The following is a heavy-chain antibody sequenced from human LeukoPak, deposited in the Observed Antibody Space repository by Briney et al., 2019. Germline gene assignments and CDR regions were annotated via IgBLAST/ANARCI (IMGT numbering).Heavy chain of an antibody. J-gene: IGHJ6*04. CDR3: ARADYYCSGCSCSPGPYYYYYGMDV. CDR2: ISAYNGNT. V-gene: IGHV1-18*04. D-gene: IGHD2-15*01. CDR1: GYTFTSYG. Sequence: GASVKVSCKASGYTFTSYGISWVRQAPGQGLEWMGGISAYNGNTNYAQKLQGRVTLPTDTSTSTAYMELRSLRSDDTDVYYCARADYYCSGCSCSPGPYYYYYGMDVWGKGTTVTVSS.